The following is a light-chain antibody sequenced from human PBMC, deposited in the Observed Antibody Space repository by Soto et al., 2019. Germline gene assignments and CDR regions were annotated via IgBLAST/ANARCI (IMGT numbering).Light chain of an antibody. CDR2: SAS. J-gene: IGKJ3*01. CDR3: QQSHTSPFA. Sequence: DIQMTQSPSSLSATVGDRVTLTCRASQNIDKSLNWYQQKPGEAPKVLIYSASRLESGVPSRFSASGSGTDFALTIANLQSDDFAMYFCQQSHTSPFAFGPGTRVDL. V-gene: IGKV1-39*01. CDR1: QNIDKS.